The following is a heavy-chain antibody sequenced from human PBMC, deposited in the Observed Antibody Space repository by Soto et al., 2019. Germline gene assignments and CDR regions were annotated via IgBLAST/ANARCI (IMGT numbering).Heavy chain of an antibody. J-gene: IGHJ5*02. CDR3: ARGRNGRVAAGWFDP. V-gene: IGHV4-34*01. D-gene: IGHD2-15*01. CDR2: INHSGST. Sequence: SETLSLTCAVYGGSFSGYYWSWIRQPPGKGLEWIGEINHSGSTNYNPSLKSRVTISVDTSKNQFSLKLSSVTAADTAVYYCARGRNGRVAAGWFDPWGQGTLVTVSS. CDR1: GGSFSGYY.